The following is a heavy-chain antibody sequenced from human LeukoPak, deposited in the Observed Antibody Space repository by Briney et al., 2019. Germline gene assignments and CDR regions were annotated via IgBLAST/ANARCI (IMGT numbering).Heavy chain of an antibody. J-gene: IGHJ4*02. CDR3: ARDVGGVGASPFDY. V-gene: IGHV3-30-3*01. CDR1: GFTLSSNA. CDR2: ISYDGNNK. Sequence: GGSLRLSCAASGFTLSSNAMHWVRQAPGKGLEWVTGISYDGNNKYYTDSVKGRFTISRDNSKNTLYPQMNSLRAEDTAVYYCARDVGGVGASPFDYWGQGTLVTVSS. D-gene: IGHD1-26*01.